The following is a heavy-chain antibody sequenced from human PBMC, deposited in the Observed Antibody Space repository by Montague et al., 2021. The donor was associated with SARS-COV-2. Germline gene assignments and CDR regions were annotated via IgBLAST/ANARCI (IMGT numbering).Heavy chain of an antibody. CDR2: IYYSGST. V-gene: IGHV4-39*07. D-gene: IGHD3-16*01. CDR3: ARDGSLRFGMLIGRRHYYYGMDF. CDR1: GGSISSSSYY. Sequence: SETLSLTCTVSGGSISSSSYYWGWIRQPPGKGLEWIGSIYYSGSTYYNPSLKSRVTISADTSKNQFSLKLSSVTAADTAVYYCARDGSLRFGMLIGRRHYYYGMDFWGQGTTVTVSS. J-gene: IGHJ6*02.